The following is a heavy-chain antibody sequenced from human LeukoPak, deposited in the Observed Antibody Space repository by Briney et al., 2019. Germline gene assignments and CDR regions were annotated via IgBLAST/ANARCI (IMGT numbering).Heavy chain of an antibody. CDR1: GNSISSGDNY. CDR2: VYTSGST. D-gene: IGHD1/OR15-1a*01. CDR3: ARGGEQPIN. J-gene: IGHJ4*02. V-gene: IGHV4-61*02. Sequence: SETLSLTCTVSGNSISSGDNYWSWIRQPAGKGLEWIGRVYTSGSTNYNPSLKSRVTISGDTSKNQFSLRLSSVTAADTAVYYCARGGEQPINWGQGTLVTVSS.